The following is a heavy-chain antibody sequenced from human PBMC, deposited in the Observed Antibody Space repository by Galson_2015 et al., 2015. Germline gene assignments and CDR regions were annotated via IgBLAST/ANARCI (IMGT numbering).Heavy chain of an antibody. CDR3: ARDAPSGTIFGVVRWAIDY. D-gene: IGHD3-3*01. CDR2: IYTSGST. CDR1: GGSISSGSYY. J-gene: IGHJ4*02. V-gene: IGHV4-61*02. Sequence: TLSLTCTVSGGSISSGSYYWSWIRQPAGKGLEWIGRIYTSGSTNYNPSLKSRVTISVDTSKNQFSLRLSSVTAADTAVYYCARDAPSGTIFGVVRWAIDYWGQGTLVTVSS.